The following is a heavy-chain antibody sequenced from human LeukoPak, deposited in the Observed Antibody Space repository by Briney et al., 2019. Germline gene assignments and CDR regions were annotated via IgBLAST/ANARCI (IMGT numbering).Heavy chain of an antibody. D-gene: IGHD1-26*01. CDR1: GFTFSDYW. CDR3: AREGWSGRNGECLVGGMDV. V-gene: IGHV3-74*01. CDR2: INSDGSSI. Sequence: GSLRLSCAASGFTFSDYWMHWVRQAPGKGLEWVSRINSDGSSISYADSVKGRFTISRDNAKNTLYLQMHSLRAEDTALYHCAREGWSGRNGECLVGGMDVWAQGTTVTVSS. J-gene: IGHJ6*02.